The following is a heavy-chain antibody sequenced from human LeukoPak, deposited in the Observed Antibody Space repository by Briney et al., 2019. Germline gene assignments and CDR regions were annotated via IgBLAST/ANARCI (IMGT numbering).Heavy chain of an antibody. D-gene: IGHD5-12*01. J-gene: IGHJ4*02. CDR3: ATNSGYRFDY. CDR2: INSDGSST. Sequence: GGSLRLSCVASGFTFSNYWMHLVRQAPGKGLVSVSHINSDGSSTTYADSVKGRFTISRDNAKNTLYLQMNSLRAEDTAVYYCATNSGYRFDYWGQGTLVTVSS. CDR1: GFTFSNYW. V-gene: IGHV3-74*01.